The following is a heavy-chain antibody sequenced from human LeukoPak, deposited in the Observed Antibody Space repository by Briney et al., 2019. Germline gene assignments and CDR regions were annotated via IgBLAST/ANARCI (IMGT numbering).Heavy chain of an antibody. Sequence: PSETLSLTCTVSGGSISSYYWSWIRQPPGKGLEWIGYIYYSGSTNYNPSLKSRVTISVDTSKNQFSLKLSSVTAADTAVYYCARRIGSSVHLHFDYWGQGTLVTVSS. V-gene: IGHV4-59*08. CDR3: ARRIGSSVHLHFDY. D-gene: IGHD6-6*01. CDR1: GGSISSYY. J-gene: IGHJ4*02. CDR2: IYYSGST.